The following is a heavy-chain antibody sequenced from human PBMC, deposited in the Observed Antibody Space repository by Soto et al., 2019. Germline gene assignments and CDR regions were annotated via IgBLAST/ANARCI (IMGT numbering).Heavy chain of an antibody. J-gene: IGHJ6*03. Sequence: GGSLRLSCAASGFTFSSYGMHWVRQAPGKGLGWVAVTSYDGEKKYYADSVKGRFTVSRDNSKNTLYLQMSSLRAEDTAVYYCAKSGVNYYYYYMDIWGRGTTVTVSS. CDR1: GFTFSSYG. CDR2: TSYDGEKK. D-gene: IGHD2-15*01. V-gene: IGHV3-30*18. CDR3: AKSGVNYYYYYMDI.